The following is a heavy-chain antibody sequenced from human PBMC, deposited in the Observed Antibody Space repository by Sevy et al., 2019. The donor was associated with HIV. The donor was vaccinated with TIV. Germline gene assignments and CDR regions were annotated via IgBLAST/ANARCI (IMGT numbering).Heavy chain of an antibody. CDR3: ASGKGGVYGMDV. V-gene: IGHV4-34*01. Sequence: SETLSLTCAVYGGSFSGYYWSWIRQPPGKGLEWIGEINHSGSTNYNPSLKSRVTISVDTSKNQFSLKLSSVTAADTAVYYCASGKGGVYGMDVWGQGTTVTVSS. D-gene: IGHD1-26*01. J-gene: IGHJ6*02. CDR2: INHSGST. CDR1: GGSFSGYY.